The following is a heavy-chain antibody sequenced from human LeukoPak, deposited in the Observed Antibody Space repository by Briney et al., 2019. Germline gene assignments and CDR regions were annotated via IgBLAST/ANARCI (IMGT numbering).Heavy chain of an antibody. Sequence: PSETLSLTCAVYGGSFSGYYWSWIRQPPGKGLEWIGEINYSGSSNYNPSLKSRVTISIDTSKNQFSLKLSSVTAADTAVYYCARARGAVAGYFDYWGQGTPVTFSS. CDR2: INYSGSS. D-gene: IGHD6-19*01. V-gene: IGHV4-34*01. CDR3: ARARGAVAGYFDY. CDR1: GGSFSGYY. J-gene: IGHJ4*02.